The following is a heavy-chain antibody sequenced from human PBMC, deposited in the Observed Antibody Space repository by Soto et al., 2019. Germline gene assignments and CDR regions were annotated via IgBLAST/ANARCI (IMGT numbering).Heavy chain of an antibody. V-gene: IGHV3-15*07. J-gene: IGHJ4*02. CDR1: GFTFNGAW. CDR3: SADLPDWGAYAFDY. CDR2: VKSKANGGTV. Sequence: GGSLRLSCAASGFTFNGAWMNWVRQAPGKGLEWVGRVKSKANGGTVDYGAPVKGRFTISRDDSANTVYLQMNSLNTEDTALYYCSADLPDWGAYAFDYWGQGTLVTVSS. D-gene: IGHD3-16*01.